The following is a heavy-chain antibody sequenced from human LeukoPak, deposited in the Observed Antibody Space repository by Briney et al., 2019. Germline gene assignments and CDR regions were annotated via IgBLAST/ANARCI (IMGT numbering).Heavy chain of an antibody. CDR1: GFSFSGYW. CDR2: INLDGSEK. J-gene: IGHJ3*02. Sequence: GGSLRLSCAGSGFSFSGYWINWVRQAPGRGLEWVVSINLDGSEKYSVDSVKGRFTISRDNAKNSLYLQMNSLRAEDTAVYYCARDNWGFDIWGQGTMVTVSS. V-gene: IGHV3-7*04. CDR3: ARDNWGFDI. D-gene: IGHD7-27*01.